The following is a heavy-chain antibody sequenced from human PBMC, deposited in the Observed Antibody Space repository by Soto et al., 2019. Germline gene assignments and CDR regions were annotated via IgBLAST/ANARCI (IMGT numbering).Heavy chain of an antibody. J-gene: IGHJ4*02. D-gene: IGHD3-22*01. V-gene: IGHV3-72*01. CDR3: GRAGSSSGPAYAY. CDR2: TRNKASSYTT. CDR1: GFSFSDYY. Sequence: EVQLVESGGGLVQPGGSLRLSCAASGFSFSDYYINWVRQAPGKGLEWVGRTRNKASSYTTDYAAFVNGRFTISRDDSKNLLDLRMNSMKPDATAVYYWGRAGSSSGPAYAYGCQGTRVTVSS.